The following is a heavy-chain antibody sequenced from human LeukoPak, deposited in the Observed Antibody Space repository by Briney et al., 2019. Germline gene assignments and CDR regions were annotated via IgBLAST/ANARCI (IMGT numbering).Heavy chain of an antibody. Sequence: SETLSLTCTVSGGSISSYYWSWIRQPPGKGLEWIGEINHSGSTNYNPSPKSRVTISVDTSKNQFSLKLSSVTAADTAVYYCAGYCTNGVCYSYFQHWGQGTLVTVSS. CDR1: GGSISSYY. V-gene: IGHV4-34*01. J-gene: IGHJ1*01. CDR2: INHSGST. CDR3: AGYCTNGVCYSYFQH. D-gene: IGHD2-8*01.